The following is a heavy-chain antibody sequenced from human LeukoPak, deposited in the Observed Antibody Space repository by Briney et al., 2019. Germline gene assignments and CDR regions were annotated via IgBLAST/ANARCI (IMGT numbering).Heavy chain of an antibody. CDR1: GFTFSSYS. CDR2: ISSSSSYI. D-gene: IGHD6-19*01. Sequence: KPGGSLRLSCAASGFTFSSYSMNWVRQAPGKGLEWVSSISSSSSYIYYADSVKGRFTISRDNAKNSLYLQMNSLRAEDTAVYYCARDLGWYSSGWYDEGYFDYWGQGTLVTVSS. CDR3: ARDLGWYSSGWYDEGYFDY. V-gene: IGHV3-21*01. J-gene: IGHJ4*02.